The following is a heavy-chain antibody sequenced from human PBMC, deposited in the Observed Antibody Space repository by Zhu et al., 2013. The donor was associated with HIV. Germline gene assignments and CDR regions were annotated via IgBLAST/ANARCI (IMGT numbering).Heavy chain of an antibody. J-gene: IGHJ5*02. CDR1: GYSISSGYY. V-gene: IGHV4-38-2*02. D-gene: IGHD2-15*01. CDR2: IYHSGST. CDR3: ARDECSGGSCYSGSPWFDP. Sequence: QVQLQESGPGLVKPSETLSLTCAVSGYSISSGYYWGWIRQPPGKGLEWIGSIYHSGSTYYNPSLKSRVTISVDTSKNQFSLKLSSVTAADTAVYYCARDECSGGSCYSGSPWFDPVGPGNPGHRLL.